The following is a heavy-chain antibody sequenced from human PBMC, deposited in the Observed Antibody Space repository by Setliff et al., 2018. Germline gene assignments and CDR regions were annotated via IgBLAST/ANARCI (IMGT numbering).Heavy chain of an antibody. Sequence: ASVKVSCKASGYTFTSYGISWVRQAPGQGLEWMGWISAYNGNTNYAQKLQGRVTMTTDTSTSTAYMELRSLRSDDTAVYYCARAGSAAAGRKGIFEYWGQGSLVTVSS. D-gene: IGHD6-13*01. CDR2: ISAYNGNT. CDR3: ARAGSAAAGRKGIFEY. J-gene: IGHJ4*02. V-gene: IGHV1-18*01. CDR1: GYTFTSYG.